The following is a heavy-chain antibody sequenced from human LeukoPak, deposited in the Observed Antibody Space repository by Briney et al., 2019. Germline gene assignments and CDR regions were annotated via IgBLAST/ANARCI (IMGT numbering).Heavy chain of an antibody. CDR1: GFTFSSYW. CDR2: IKQDGSEK. CDR3: ARDQTEVAPYYYYYMDV. J-gene: IGHJ6*03. Sequence: GGSLRLSCAASGFTFSSYWMSWVRQAPGKGLEWVANIKQDGSEKYYVDSVKGRFTISRDNAKNSLYLQMNSLRAEDTAVYYCARDQTEVAPYYYYYMDVWGKGTTVTVSS. D-gene: IGHD5-12*01. V-gene: IGHV3-7*01.